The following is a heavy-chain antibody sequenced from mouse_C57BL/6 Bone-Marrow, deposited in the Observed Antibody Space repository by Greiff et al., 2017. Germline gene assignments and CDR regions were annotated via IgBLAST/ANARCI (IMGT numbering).Heavy chain of an antibody. V-gene: IGHV1-4*01. J-gene: IGHJ2*01. CDR3: AYYGSKGY. CDR1: GYTFTSYT. Sequence: VQLQQSGAELARPGASVKMSCKASGYTFTSYTMHWVKQRPEQGLEWIGYINPSSGYTKYNQKFKDKATLTADKSSSTAYMQLSSLTSEDSAVYYCAYYGSKGYWGQGTTLTVSS. CDR2: INPSSGYT. D-gene: IGHD1-1*01.